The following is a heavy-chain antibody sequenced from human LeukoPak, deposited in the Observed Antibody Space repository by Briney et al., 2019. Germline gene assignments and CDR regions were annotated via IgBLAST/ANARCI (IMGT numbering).Heavy chain of an antibody. J-gene: IGHJ5*02. V-gene: IGHV1-69*05. CDR2: IIPIFGTA. Sequence: ASVKVFCKASGGTFSSYAISWVRQAPGQGLEWMGGIIPIFGTANYAQKFQGRVTITTDESTSTAYMELSSLRSEDTAVYYCARDLGPIVGATDWFDPWGQGTLVTVSS. CDR1: GGTFSSYA. CDR3: ARDLGPIVGATDWFDP. D-gene: IGHD1-26*01.